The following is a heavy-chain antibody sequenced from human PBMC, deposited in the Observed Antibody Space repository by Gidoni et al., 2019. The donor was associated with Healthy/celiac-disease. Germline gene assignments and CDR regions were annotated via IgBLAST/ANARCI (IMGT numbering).Heavy chain of an antibody. CDR3: ARDSYDSSGYYAFDI. CDR2: ISSSSSYI. V-gene: IGHV3-21*01. Sequence: EVQLVESGGGLVKPGGSVRLSCAASGFHFSSYSMNWVRQAPGKGLEWVSSISSSSSYIYYADSVKGRFTISRDNAKNSLYLQMNSLRAEDTAVYYCARDSYDSSGYYAFDIWGQGTMVTVSS. CDR1: GFHFSSYS. D-gene: IGHD3-22*01. J-gene: IGHJ3*02.